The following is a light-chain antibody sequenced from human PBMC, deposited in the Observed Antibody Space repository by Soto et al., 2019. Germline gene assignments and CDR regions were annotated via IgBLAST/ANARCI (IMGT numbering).Light chain of an antibody. V-gene: IGLV1-47*01. J-gene: IGLJ3*02. Sequence: QSVLTQPPSASGTPGQRVTISCSGSSSNIGGNSVYWYQQLPGTAPKLLIYRSTQRPSGVPGRFSGSKSGTSASLAISGLRSEDEADYYCAAWDDSLSGVVFDGGTKLTVL. CDR3: AAWDDSLSGVV. CDR2: RST. CDR1: SSNIGGNS.